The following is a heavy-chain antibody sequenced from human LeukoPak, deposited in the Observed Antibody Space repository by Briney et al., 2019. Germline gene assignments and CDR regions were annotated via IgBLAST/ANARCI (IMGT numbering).Heavy chain of an antibody. Sequence: GGSLRLSCAASGFTFSDYYMSWIRQAPGKGLEWVSYISSSGSTIYYADSVKGRFTISRDNAKNSLYLQMNGLRVEDTAVYYCAKVMPPGRIRFYSYYMDVWGKGTTVSVS. J-gene: IGHJ6*03. CDR3: AKVMPPGRIRFYSYYMDV. D-gene: IGHD2-15*01. CDR2: ISSSGSTI. V-gene: IGHV3-11*04. CDR1: GFTFSDYY.